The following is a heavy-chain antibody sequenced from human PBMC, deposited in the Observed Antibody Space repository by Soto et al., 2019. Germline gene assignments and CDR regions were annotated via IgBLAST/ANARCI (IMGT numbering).Heavy chain of an antibody. Sequence: EASVKVSCKASGGTFSSYTISWVRQAPGQGLEWMGRIIPILGITNYAQKFQSRVTITTDKSTSTVYMELSSLRSEDTAVYYCARGPVTIFGVVVNFDYWGQGTLVTVSS. CDR2: IIPILGIT. J-gene: IGHJ4*02. D-gene: IGHD3-3*01. CDR3: ARGPVTIFGVVVNFDY. CDR1: GGTFSSYT. V-gene: IGHV1-69*02.